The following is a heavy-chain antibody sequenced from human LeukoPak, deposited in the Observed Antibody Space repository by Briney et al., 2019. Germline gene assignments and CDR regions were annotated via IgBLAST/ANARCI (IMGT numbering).Heavy chain of an antibody. Sequence: SENLSQTCAVYGGCFSDYYWSWIRQPPRKGLEWIGEINHSGNTNYNPSLKSRVTISVDTSKSQFSLMLSSVTAADTAVYYCARTIAVTSTPVWFDPWGQGTLVPVSS. J-gene: IGHJ5*02. V-gene: IGHV4-34*01. D-gene: IGHD6-19*01. CDR3: ARTIAVTSTPVWFDP. CDR2: INHSGNT. CDR1: GGCFSDYY.